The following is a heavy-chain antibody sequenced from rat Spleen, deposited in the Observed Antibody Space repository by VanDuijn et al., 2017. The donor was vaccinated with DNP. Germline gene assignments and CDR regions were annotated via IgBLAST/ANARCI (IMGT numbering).Heavy chain of an antibody. D-gene: IGHD4-3*01. V-gene: IGHV5-22*01. CDR1: GFTFSDYY. Sequence: EVQLVESGGGLVQPGRSLKISCAVSGFTFSDYYMAWVRQGPTKGLEWVAYIGSDGYAPYYGDSVKGRFAISRDNAKSTLYLQMNSLRSEDMATYYCIRWNSGHFDYWGQGVMVTVSS. J-gene: IGHJ2*01. CDR3: IRWNSGHFDY. CDR2: IGSDGYAP.